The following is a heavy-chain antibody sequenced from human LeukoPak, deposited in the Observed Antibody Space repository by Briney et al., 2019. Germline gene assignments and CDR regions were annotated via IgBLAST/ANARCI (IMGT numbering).Heavy chain of an antibody. Sequence: GGSLRLSCAATGFTFSSYAMNWVRQAPGKGLEWVSAMSGRGGSTYYADSVKGRFTISRDNSKNTLYLQMNSLRAEDTAVYYCAKSLYINSWYLGFDYWGQGTLVTVSS. V-gene: IGHV3-23*01. CDR3: AKSLYINSWYLGFDY. CDR2: MSGRGGST. CDR1: GFTFSSYA. J-gene: IGHJ4*02. D-gene: IGHD6-13*01.